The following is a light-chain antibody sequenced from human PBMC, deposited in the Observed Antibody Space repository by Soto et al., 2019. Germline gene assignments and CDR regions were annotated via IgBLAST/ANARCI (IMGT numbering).Light chain of an antibody. V-gene: IGKV3-20*01. J-gene: IGKJ1*01. CDR1: QNVDSNY. CDR3: QQYGSLSWT. Sequence: ELVLTQSPGTLSLSPGEGATLSCRASQNVDSNYLAWYQQKPGQAPRIILFGASGRATGMPDWFSASGSETDFTLTIGTREPEDFAVDYLQQYGSLSWTFGQGTKVVIK. CDR2: GAS.